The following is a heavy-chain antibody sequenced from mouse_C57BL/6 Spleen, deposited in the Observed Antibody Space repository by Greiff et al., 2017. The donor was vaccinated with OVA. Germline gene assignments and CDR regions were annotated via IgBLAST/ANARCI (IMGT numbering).Heavy chain of an antibody. CDR1: GYTFTDYN. CDR3: ARTDYYSNYEGAMDY. J-gene: IGHJ4*01. CDR2: INPNNGGT. D-gene: IGHD2-5*01. V-gene: IGHV1-18*01. Sequence: VQLQQSGPELVKPGASVKIPCKASGYTFTDYNMDWVKQSHGKSLEWIGDINPNNGGTIYNQKFKGKATLTVDKSSSTAYMELRSLTSEDTAVYYCARTDYYSNYEGAMDYWGQGTSVTVSS.